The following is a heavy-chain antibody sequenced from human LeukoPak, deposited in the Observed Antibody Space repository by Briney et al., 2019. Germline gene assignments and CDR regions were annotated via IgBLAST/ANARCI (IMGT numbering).Heavy chain of an antibody. CDR2: IGQDGSEN. Sequence: GGPLRLSCAASGFTFSNYWLNWVRQAPGNGLEWVASIGQDGSENYYVDSVKGRFTISRDNAKNSLYLQMNSLRVEDKAVYYCATGGGWYFDYWGRGALITASS. CDR3: ATGGGWYFDY. V-gene: IGHV3-7*01. J-gene: IGHJ4*02. D-gene: IGHD6-19*01. CDR1: GFTFSNYW.